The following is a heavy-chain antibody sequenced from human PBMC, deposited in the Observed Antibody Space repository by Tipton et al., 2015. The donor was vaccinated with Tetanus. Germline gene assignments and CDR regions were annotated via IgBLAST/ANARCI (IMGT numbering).Heavy chain of an antibody. Sequence: TLSLTCTVSGDSISGGSYYWAWIRQPPGMGLEWIGSIYESGDTYYIPSLKSRVTVSVDTSKNQFSLKLSSVTAADTAVYYCARGFGAYWYYFDYWGQGTLVTVSS. J-gene: IGHJ4*02. CDR2: IYESGDT. CDR3: ARGFGAYWYYFDY. D-gene: IGHD4-17*01. CDR1: GDSISGGSYY. V-gene: IGHV4-39*07.